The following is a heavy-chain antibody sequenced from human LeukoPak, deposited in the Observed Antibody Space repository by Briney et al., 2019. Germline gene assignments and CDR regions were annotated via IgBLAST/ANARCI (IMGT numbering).Heavy chain of an antibody. Sequence: SQTLSLTCTVSGGSISSGSYYWSWIGQPAGKGLEWIGRIYTSGSTNYNPSLKSRVTISVDTSKNQFSLKLSSVTAADTAVYYCARGRNDYGDLRFLGYFDYWGQGTLVTVSS. CDR2: IYTSGST. V-gene: IGHV4-61*02. CDR3: ARGRNDYGDLRFLGYFDY. D-gene: IGHD4-17*01. CDR1: GGSISSGSYY. J-gene: IGHJ4*02.